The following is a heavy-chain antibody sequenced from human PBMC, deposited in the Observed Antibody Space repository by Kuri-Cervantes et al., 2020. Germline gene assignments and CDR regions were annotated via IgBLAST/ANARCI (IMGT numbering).Heavy chain of an antibody. D-gene: IGHD3-22*01. CDR1: GHTFTSYG. V-gene: IGHV1-18*01. J-gene: IGHJ6*02. Sequence: ASVKVSCKASGHTFTSYGISWVRQAPGQGLEWMGWISAYNGNTNYAQKLQGRVTMTTDTSTSTAYMELRSLRSDDTAVYYCARVHSSGYYYAYYYGMDVWGQGTTVTVSS. CDR3: ARVHSSGYYYAYYYGMDV. CDR2: ISAYNGNT.